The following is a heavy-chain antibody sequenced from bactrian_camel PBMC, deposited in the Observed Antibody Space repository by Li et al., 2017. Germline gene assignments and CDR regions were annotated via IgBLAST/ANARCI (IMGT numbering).Heavy chain of an antibody. CDR3: TREDPGAGRAD. Sequence: VQLVESGGGLVQPGGSLRLSCAASGFTFSSYAMSWVRQAPGKGLEWISVIHRGGTITYYADSVKGRFTISRDDAKNALYLQLNSLRTEDTAKYYCTREDPGAGRADWGQGTQVTVS. V-gene: IGHV3S31*01. CDR2: IHRGGTIT. J-gene: IGHJ4*01. D-gene: IGHD6*01. CDR1: GFTFSSYA.